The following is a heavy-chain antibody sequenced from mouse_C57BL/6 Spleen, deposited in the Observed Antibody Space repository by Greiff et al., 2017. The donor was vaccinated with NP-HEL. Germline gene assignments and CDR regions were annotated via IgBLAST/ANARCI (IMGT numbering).Heavy chain of an antibody. J-gene: IGHJ2*01. CDR1: GYAFTNYL. CDR2: INPGSGGT. V-gene: IGHV1-54*01. CDR3: ARQRDYFDY. Sequence: VQLQQSGAELVRPGTSVKVSCKASGYAFTNYLIEWVKQRLGQGLEWIGVINPGSGGTNYNEKFKGKATLTADKSSSTAYMQLSSLTSEDSAVYFCARQRDYFDYWGQGTTLTVSS.